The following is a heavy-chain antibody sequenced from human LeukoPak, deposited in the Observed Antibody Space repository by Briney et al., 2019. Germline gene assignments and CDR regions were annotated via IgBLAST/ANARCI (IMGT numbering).Heavy chain of an antibody. CDR3: ARSNPAYDDSSGYYFY. D-gene: IGHD3-22*01. J-gene: IGHJ4*02. CDR1: GCTFSNHA. V-gene: IGHV1-69*04. CDR2: IIAILGIA. Sequence: SVTVSRKACGCTFSNHAFSRVRQAPAPGLEWLGMIIAILGIANYAQKFQGRVTITADKSTSTAYMELSSLRSEDTAVYYCARSNPAYDDSSGYYFYWGQGTLVTVSS.